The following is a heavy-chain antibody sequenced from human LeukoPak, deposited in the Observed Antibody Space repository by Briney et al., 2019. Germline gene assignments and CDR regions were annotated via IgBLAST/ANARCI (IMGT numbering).Heavy chain of an antibody. D-gene: IGHD7-27*01. J-gene: IGHJ6*03. CDR2: IKSKTDGGTT. Sequence: GGSLRLSCAASGFTFSSHGMHWVRQAPGKGLGWVGRIKSKTDGGTTDYAAPVKGRFTISRDDSKNTLYLQMNSLKTEDTAVYYCTTTGDSLYMDVWGKGTTVTVSS. V-gene: IGHV3-15*01. CDR3: TTTGDSLYMDV. CDR1: GFTFSSHG.